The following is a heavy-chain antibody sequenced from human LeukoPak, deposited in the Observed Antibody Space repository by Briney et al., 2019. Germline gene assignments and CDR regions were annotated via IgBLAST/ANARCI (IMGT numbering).Heavy chain of an antibody. CDR3: ARGSSGSYYDYYYYGMDV. CDR2: IYYSGST. V-gene: IGHV4-59*11. J-gene: IGHJ6*02. D-gene: IGHD1-26*01. Sequence: PSETLSLTCTVSSGSISRQYWSWLRRPPGKGLEWIGFIYYSGSTNYNPSLKSRVTISVDTSKNQFSLKLSSVTAADTAVYYCARGSSGSYYDYYYYGMDVWGQGTTVTVSS. CDR1: SGSISRQY.